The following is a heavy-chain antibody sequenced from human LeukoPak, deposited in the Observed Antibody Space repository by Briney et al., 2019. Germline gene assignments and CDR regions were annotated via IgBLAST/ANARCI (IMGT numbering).Heavy chain of an antibody. V-gene: IGHV5-51*01. J-gene: IGHJ5*02. Sequence: GESLKISCKVYGYTFTSDWIGWVRQMPGKGLEWIGIIYPGDSDTRYSPSFQGQVTMSADKSIDTAYLQWSSLKASDTAIYYCARRLAAAGTYWFDPWGQGTLVTVSS. CDR1: GYTFTSDW. CDR3: ARRLAAAGTYWFDP. D-gene: IGHD6-13*01. CDR2: IYPGDSDT.